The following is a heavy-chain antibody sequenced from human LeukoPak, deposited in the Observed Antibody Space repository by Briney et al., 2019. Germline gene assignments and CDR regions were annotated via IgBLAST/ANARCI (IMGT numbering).Heavy chain of an antibody. CDR1: GFTFTTYW. D-gene: IGHD3-9*01. CDR3: AKYLGYGYYDILTGPFGPVFAY. V-gene: IGHV3-7*01. Sequence: GGSLRLSCAASGFTFTTYWMSWVRQAPGKGLEWVANIKQDGTERYYVDSVKGRFTISRDNAKNSLYLQMISLRVENTAVYYCAKYLGYGYYDILTGPFGPVFAYWGQGTLVTVSS. CDR2: IKQDGTER. J-gene: IGHJ4*02.